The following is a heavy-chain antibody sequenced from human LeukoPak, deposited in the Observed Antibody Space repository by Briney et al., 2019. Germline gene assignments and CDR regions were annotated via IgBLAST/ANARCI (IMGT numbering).Heavy chain of an antibody. D-gene: IGHD1-26*01. CDR2: IYSAADT. Sequence: GGSLRLSCAASGFTVSSNYMSWVRQAPGKGLEWVSVIYSAADTYYADSVKGRFTISRDNSKNTLYLQLNSLRAEDTAVYYCAKAGSIRFDYWGQGTLVTVSS. J-gene: IGHJ4*02. CDR3: AKAGSIRFDY. CDR1: GFTVSSNY. V-gene: IGHV3-66*01.